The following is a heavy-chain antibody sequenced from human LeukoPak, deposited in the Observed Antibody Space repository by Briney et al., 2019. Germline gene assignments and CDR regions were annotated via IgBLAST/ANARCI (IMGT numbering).Heavy chain of an antibody. CDR3: ARGKSSGGYYYYGMDV. Sequence: ASVKVSCKASGYTFTGYYMHWVRQAPGQGLEWMGWINPNSGGTNYAQKFQGWVTMTRDTSISTAYMELSRLRSDDTAVYYCARGKSSGGYYYYGMDVWGQGTTVTVSS. CDR1: GYTFTGYY. V-gene: IGHV1-2*04. CDR2: INPNSGGT. J-gene: IGHJ6*02. D-gene: IGHD6-19*01.